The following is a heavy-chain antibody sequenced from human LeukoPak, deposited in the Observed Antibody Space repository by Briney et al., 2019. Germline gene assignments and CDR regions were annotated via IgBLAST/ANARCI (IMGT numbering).Heavy chain of an antibody. Sequence: SETLSLTCTVSGGSISSYYWSWIRQPPGKGLEWIGYIYYSGSTNYNPSLKSRVTISVDTSKNQFSLKLTSMTAADTAVYYCARGDYGGTGDYWGQGTLVTVSS. J-gene: IGHJ4*02. CDR3: ARGDYGGTGDY. CDR1: GGSISSYY. V-gene: IGHV4-59*12. D-gene: IGHD4-23*01. CDR2: IYYSGST.